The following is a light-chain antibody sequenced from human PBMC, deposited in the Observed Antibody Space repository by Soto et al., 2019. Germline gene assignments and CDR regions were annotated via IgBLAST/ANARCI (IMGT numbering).Light chain of an antibody. CDR1: QSISGW. Sequence: TPLGARVTITCRASQSISGWLAWYQQKPGKPPKLLIYDASSLEGGVPSRFSGSGSGTEFTLTISSLQPDDFATYYCQQYYSYPWTFGQGAKVDIK. CDR3: QQYYSYPWT. J-gene: IGKJ1*01. V-gene: IGKV1-5*01. CDR2: DAS.